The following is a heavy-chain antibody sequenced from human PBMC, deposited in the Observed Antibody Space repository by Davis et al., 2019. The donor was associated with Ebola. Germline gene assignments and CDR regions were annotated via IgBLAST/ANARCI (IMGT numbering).Heavy chain of an antibody. CDR1: GYILTELS. CDR2: FDPEDNEI. Sequence: ASVKVSCKVSGYILTELSIHWVRQAPGQGLEWMGNFDPEDNEIIYAHKFEGRVTMTEDTSAHTAYMEVGGLRSDDTAVYYCARAQYEHAFDIWGQGTMVTVSS. D-gene: IGHD2-8*01. V-gene: IGHV1-24*01. CDR3: ARAQYEHAFDI. J-gene: IGHJ3*02.